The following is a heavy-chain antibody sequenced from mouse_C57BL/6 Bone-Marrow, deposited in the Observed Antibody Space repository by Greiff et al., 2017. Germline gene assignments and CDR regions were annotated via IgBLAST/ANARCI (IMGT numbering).Heavy chain of an antibody. Sequence: QVQLQQPGAELVKPGASVKMSCKASGYTFTSYWITWVKQRPGQGLEWIGDIYPTSGRTNYKEKFKSKAILTVDTSSNPAYMQLSSLTSEDSAVFCCARSGPLGRSFDYWGQGTTLTVSS. CDR2: IYPTSGRT. V-gene: IGHV1-55*01. CDR1: GYTFTSYW. CDR3: ARSGPLGRSFDY. J-gene: IGHJ2*01. D-gene: IGHD4-1*01.